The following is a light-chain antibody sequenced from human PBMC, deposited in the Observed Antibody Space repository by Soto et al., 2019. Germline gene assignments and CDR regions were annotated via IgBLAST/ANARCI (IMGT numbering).Light chain of an antibody. Sequence: DIPITQSASSLSISGIQRVSSTCRASQSISSWLAWYQQKPGKAPNLLIHKASHLESGVPSRFSGSGSGTEFTLTISSLQPGDFATYYCQHYNSYPWTFGQGTKVDIK. J-gene: IGKJ1*01. CDR2: KAS. CDR1: QSISSW. V-gene: IGKV1-5*03. CDR3: QHYNSYPWT.